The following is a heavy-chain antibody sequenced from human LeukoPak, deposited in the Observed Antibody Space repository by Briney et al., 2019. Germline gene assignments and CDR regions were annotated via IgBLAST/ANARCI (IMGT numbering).Heavy chain of an antibody. D-gene: IGHD3-22*01. CDR2: ISSSSSPI. CDR1: GFTFSSYT. CDR3: AGQYSYDSRGFDY. Sequence: GGSLRLSCAASGFTFSSYTMNWVRQAPGKGLEWVSYISSSSSPIYYADPVKGRFTISRDNAKNSLYLQMNSLRADDTAVYYCAGQYSYDSRGFDYWGQGTLVTVSS. V-gene: IGHV3-48*01. J-gene: IGHJ4*02.